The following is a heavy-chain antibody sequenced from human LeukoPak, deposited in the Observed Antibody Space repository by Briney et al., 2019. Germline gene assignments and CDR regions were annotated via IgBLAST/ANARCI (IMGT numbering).Heavy chain of an antibody. CDR1: GGTFSSYA. Sequence: GASVKVSCKASGGTFSSYAISWVRQAPGQGLEWMGGIIPIFGTAIYAQKFQGRVTITADESSSTAYMELSSLRSEDTAVYYCARVFYYDSSGYYYGYFDYWGQGTLVTVSS. CDR2: IIPIFGTA. V-gene: IGHV1-69*13. CDR3: ARVFYYDSSGYYYGYFDY. D-gene: IGHD3-22*01. J-gene: IGHJ4*02.